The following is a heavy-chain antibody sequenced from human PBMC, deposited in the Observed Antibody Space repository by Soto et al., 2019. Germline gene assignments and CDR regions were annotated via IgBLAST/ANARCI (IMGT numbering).Heavy chain of an antibody. CDR2: ISGYNGNT. Sequence: QVQLVQSGAEVKKSGASVKVSCKASGYTFTNYGLSWLRQAPGQGLEWMGWISGYNGNTNYAQKLQGRVTMTTDTSTTTAYMELRSLRSDDTAVYYWARDSGVRYFGPGGLDYWGQGTLVTVSS. J-gene: IGHJ4*02. V-gene: IGHV1-18*04. CDR3: ARDSGVRYFGPGGLDY. CDR1: GYTFTNYG. D-gene: IGHD3-9*01.